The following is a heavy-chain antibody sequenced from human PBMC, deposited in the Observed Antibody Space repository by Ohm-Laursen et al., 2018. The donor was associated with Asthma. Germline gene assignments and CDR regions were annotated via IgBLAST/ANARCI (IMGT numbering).Heavy chain of an antibody. Sequence: SLRLSCAASGFTFSSYAMSWVRQAPGKGLEWVSAISGNGGSTYYADSVKGRFTISRDNSRNTLYLQMNSLRPDDTAVYYCARDVMEWYLPAFDFWGQGTLVTVSS. CDR1: GFTFSSYA. V-gene: IGHV3-23*01. CDR3: ARDVMEWYLPAFDF. J-gene: IGHJ4*02. D-gene: IGHD3-3*01. CDR2: ISGNGGST.